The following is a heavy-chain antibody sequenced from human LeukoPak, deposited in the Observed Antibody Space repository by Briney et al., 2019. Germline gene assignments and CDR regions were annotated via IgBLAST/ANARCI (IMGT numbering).Heavy chain of an antibody. J-gene: IGHJ4*02. CDR3: EADPGDY. CDR2: IKQDGSET. V-gene: IGHV3-7*01. Sequence: GGSLRLSCAASGFTFSSYGMHWVRQAPGKGLEWVANIKQDGSETYYVDSVKGRFNISRDNAKNSLYLQMNSLRAEDTAVYYCEADPGDYWGQGTLVTVSS. D-gene: IGHD2-15*01. CDR1: GFTFSSYG.